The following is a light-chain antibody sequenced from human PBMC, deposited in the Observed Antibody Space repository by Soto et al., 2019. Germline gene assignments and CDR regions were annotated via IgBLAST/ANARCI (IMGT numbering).Light chain of an antibody. Sequence: AIQLTQSPSSLSASVGDRVTITCRASQGISSALAWYQQKPGKAPKLLIYDASSLESGVPSRFSGSGSGTDFTLTISSLQADDFATYYCQQYSPYSWTFGQGTKVEIK. CDR3: QQYSPYSWT. CDR2: DAS. CDR1: QGISSA. V-gene: IGKV1-13*02. J-gene: IGKJ1*01.